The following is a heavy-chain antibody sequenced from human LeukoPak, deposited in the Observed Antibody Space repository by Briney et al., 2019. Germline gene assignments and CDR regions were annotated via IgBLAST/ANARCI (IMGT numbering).Heavy chain of an antibody. V-gene: IGHV3-64D*09. CDR2: ISSNGGST. Sequence: PGGSLRLSCSASGFTFSSYAMHWVRQAPGKGLEYVSAISSNGGSTYYADSVKGRFTISRDNSKNTLYLQMSSLRAEDTAVYYCVKGGYSSGWYLDYWGQGTLDTLSS. CDR3: VKGGYSSGWYLDY. D-gene: IGHD6-19*01. CDR1: GFTFSSYA. J-gene: IGHJ4*02.